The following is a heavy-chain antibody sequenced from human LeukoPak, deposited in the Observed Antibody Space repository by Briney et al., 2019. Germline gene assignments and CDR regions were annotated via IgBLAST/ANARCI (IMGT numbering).Heavy chain of an antibody. CDR3: ARRGDGYNQYYFDY. CDR1: GGTFSSYA. Sequence: GASVKVSCKASGGTFSSYAISWVRQAPGQGLEWMGGIIPIFGTANYAQKFQGRVTITTDESTSTAYMELSSLRPEDTAVYYCARRGDGYNQYYFDYWGQGTLVTVSS. J-gene: IGHJ4*02. CDR2: IIPIFGTA. V-gene: IGHV1-69*05. D-gene: IGHD5-24*01.